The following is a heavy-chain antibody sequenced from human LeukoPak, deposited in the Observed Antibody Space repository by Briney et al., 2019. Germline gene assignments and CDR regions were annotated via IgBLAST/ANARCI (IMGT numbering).Heavy chain of an antibody. J-gene: IGHJ4*02. D-gene: IGHD3-10*01. V-gene: IGHV4-31*03. CDR3: ARVTPVVRGVTSPYYFDY. CDR2: IYYSGSP. Sequence: PSQTLSLTCTVSGGSISSGGYYWSWIRQHPGKRLEWIGYIYYSGSPYYNPSLKSRVTISVDTSKNQFSLKLSSVTAADTAVYYCARVTPVVRGVTSPYYFDYWGQGTLVTVSS. CDR1: GGSISSGGYY.